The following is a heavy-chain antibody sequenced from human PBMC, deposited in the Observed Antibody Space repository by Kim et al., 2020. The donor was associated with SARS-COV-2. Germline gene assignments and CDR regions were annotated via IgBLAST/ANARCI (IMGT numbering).Heavy chain of an antibody. V-gene: IGHV4-39*01. CDR1: GGSISSSSYD. CDR2: ISYSGNT. CDR3: ARQGGPRGYYYYYMDV. J-gene: IGHJ6*03. D-gene: IGHD1-26*01. Sequence: SETLSLTCSVSGGSISSSSYDWGWIRQPPGKGLEGIGSISYSGNTHHNPSLKSRVTISLDTSKTQISLKLASVTAADTAVYYCARQGGPRGYYYYYMDVWGKGATVTVSS.